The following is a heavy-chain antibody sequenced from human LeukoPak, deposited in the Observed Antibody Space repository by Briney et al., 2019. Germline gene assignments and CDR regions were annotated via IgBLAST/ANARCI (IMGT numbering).Heavy chain of an antibody. Sequence: GGSLRLSCAASGFTFSSYSMNWVRQAPGKGLEWVSYISSSSSTIYYADSVKGRLTISRDNAKNSLYLQMNSLRAEDTAVYYCARDRWELGRAFDIWGQGTMVTVSS. CDR3: ARDRWELGRAFDI. CDR1: GFTFSSYS. D-gene: IGHD1-26*01. V-gene: IGHV3-48*04. J-gene: IGHJ3*02. CDR2: ISSSSSTI.